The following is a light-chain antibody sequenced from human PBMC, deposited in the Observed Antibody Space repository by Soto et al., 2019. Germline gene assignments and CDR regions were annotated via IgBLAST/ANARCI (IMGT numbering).Light chain of an antibody. CDR3: QQYSAYSWT. CDR2: KAS. V-gene: IGKV1-5*03. J-gene: IGKJ1*01. Sequence: DIQMTQSPSTLSASVGDRVTITCRASQSISGWLAWYQQKPGKAPKLLIYKASSLESGVPSRFSGSGSGTEFTLTISSLQPADFATNYCQQYSAYSWTFGQGTKVEIK. CDR1: QSISGW.